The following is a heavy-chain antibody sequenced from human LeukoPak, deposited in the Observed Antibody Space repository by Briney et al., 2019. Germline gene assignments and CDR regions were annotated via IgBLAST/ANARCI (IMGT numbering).Heavy chain of an antibody. Sequence: GGSLRLSCAASGFTFSSYSMNWVRQAPGKGLEWVANIKQDGSNKYYADSVKGRFTISRDNSKNTLYLQMNSLRAEDTAVYYCARGFRVVRGVIRTYYYYYGMDVWGQGTTVTVSS. D-gene: IGHD3-10*01. V-gene: IGHV3-30*02. CDR3: ARGFRVVRGVIRTYYYYYGMDV. CDR2: IKQDGSNK. CDR1: GFTFSSYS. J-gene: IGHJ6*02.